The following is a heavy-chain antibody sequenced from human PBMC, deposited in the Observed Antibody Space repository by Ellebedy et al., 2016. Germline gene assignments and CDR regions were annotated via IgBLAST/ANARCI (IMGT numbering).Heavy chain of an antibody. D-gene: IGHD1-1*01. CDR2: IKQDESDK. CDR1: GFTFSTYW. CDR3: ARSGVPNRDDIWFDP. V-gene: IGHV3-7*03. J-gene: IGHJ5*02. Sequence: GGSLRLSCAASGFTFSTYWMSWVRQAPGKGLEWVASIKQDESDKKYVDPVKGRFTISRDNAKNSVSLQMNSLGAEDTAMYYCARSGVPNRDDIWFDPWGQGTLVTVS.